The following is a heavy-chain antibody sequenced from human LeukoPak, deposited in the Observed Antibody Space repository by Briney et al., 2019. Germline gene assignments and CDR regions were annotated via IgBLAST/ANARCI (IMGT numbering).Heavy chain of an antibody. Sequence: GGSLRLSCAASGFTFDDYAMHWVRQGPGKGLEWVSRITSDGSSTIYADSVKGRFTISRDNAKSTVYLQMNSLRAEDTAVYFCARDRYYIFDYWGQGAPVTVSS. J-gene: IGHJ4*02. V-gene: IGHV3-74*01. CDR2: ITSDGSST. CDR1: GFTFDDYA. CDR3: ARDRYYIFDY. D-gene: IGHD3-10*01.